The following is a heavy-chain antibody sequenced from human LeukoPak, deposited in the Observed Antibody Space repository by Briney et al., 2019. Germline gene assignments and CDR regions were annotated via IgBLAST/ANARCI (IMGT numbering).Heavy chain of an antibody. J-gene: IGHJ3*02. CDR2: MSSDGSNK. Sequence: GGSLRLSCAASGFTFSVYTIHWVRQAPGKGLEWVAVMSSDGSNKCYADSVKGRFTISRDNSRNTMYLQMNSLRAEDTAVYYCARALSSGWSHAFDIWGQGTMVTVSS. CDR3: ARALSSGWSHAFDI. D-gene: IGHD6-19*01. V-gene: IGHV3-30-3*01. CDR1: GFTFSVYT.